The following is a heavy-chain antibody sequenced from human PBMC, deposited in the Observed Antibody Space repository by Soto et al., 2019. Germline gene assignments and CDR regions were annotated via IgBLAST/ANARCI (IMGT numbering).Heavy chain of an antibody. J-gene: IGHJ3*01. D-gene: IGHD2-15*01. CDR2: IHPGGETI. CDR1: GFTFSSSE. Sequence: EVQLVESGGGLVQPGGSLRLSCAASGFTFSSSEMYWVRQAPGKGLEWISYIHPGGETIFYAESVKGRFTISRDNAKHSGYLQMNSLRAEVTAVYYCASRGSRWGRGTKVTVSS. CDR3: ASRGSR. V-gene: IGHV3-48*03.